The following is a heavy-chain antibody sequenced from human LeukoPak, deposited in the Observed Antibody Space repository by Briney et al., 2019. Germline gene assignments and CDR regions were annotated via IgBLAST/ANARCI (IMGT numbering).Heavy chain of an antibody. CDR1: GFTFSSYA. V-gene: IGHV3-23*01. Sequence: GGSLRLSCAASGFTFSSYAMNWVRQAPGKGLEWVSGISGSGGATYYADSVKGRFTISRDNSKNSLSLQVSSLRAEDTAVYYCAKTNGYYSDWGQGTLVTVSS. J-gene: IGHJ4*02. CDR2: ISGSGGAT. D-gene: IGHD3-22*01. CDR3: AKTNGYYSD.